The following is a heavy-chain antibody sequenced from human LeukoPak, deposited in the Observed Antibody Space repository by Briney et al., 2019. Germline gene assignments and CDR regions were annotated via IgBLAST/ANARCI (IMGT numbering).Heavy chain of an antibody. CDR1: GGSISSYY. V-gene: IGHV4-34*01. CDR2: INHSGST. J-gene: IGHJ6*03. CDR3: ARGRRGSGIVVVPAAKYYYYYMDV. D-gene: IGHD2-2*01. Sequence: SETLSLTCTVSGGSISSYYWSWIRQPPGKGLEWIGEINHSGSTNYNPSLKSRVTISVDTSKNQFSLKLSSVTAADTAVYYCARGRRGSGIVVVPAAKYYYYYMDVWGKGTTVTVSS.